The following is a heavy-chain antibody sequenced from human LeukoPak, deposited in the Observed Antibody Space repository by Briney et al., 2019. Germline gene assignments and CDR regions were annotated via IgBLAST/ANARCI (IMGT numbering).Heavy chain of an antibody. CDR2: INPNSGGT. J-gene: IGHJ4*02. CDR1: GYTFTGYY. Sequence: ASVKVSCKASGYTFTGYYMHWVRQAPGQGLEWMGWINPNSGGTNYAQKFQGRVAMTRDTSISTAYMELSRLRYDDTAVCYCARDKYYDYVWGSYRPDYWGQGTLVTVSS. D-gene: IGHD3-16*02. CDR3: ARDKYYDYVWGSYRPDY. V-gene: IGHV1-2*02.